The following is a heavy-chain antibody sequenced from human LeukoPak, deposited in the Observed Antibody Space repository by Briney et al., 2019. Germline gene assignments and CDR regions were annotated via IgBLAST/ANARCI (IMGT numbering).Heavy chain of an antibody. D-gene: IGHD2-2*01. Sequence: AGGSLRLSCAASGFTFSRYAMSWVRQAPGKGLEWVSFIGDGGTTYNADSVKGRFTTSRDNSKNTLSLQMNSLRAEDTAVYYCAKAFGSYCSSTSCYFDYWGQGALVTVSS. CDR1: GFTFSRYA. CDR3: AKAFGSYCSSTSCYFDY. V-gene: IGHV3-23*01. CDR2: IGDGGTT. J-gene: IGHJ4*02.